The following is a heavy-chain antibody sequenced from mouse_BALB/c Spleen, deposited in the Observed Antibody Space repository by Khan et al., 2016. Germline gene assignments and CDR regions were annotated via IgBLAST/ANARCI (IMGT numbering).Heavy chain of an antibody. D-gene: IGHD4-1*01. CDR2: ISGGSSTI. Sequence: EVELVESGGGLVQPGGSRKLSCAASGFTFSVFGIHWVRQAPEKGLEWVAYISGGSSTIYYADTVKGRFTISRDNHKNTLLLQLTSLRSEAASVYYCARLTPYAMDYWGQGTSVTVSS. CDR1: GFTFSVFG. V-gene: IGHV5-17*02. J-gene: IGHJ4*01. CDR3: ARLTPYAMDY.